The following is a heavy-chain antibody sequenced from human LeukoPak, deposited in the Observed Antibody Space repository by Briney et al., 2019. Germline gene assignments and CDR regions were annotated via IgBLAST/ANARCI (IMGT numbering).Heavy chain of an antibody. V-gene: IGHV3-53*01. CDR1: GFTVSSNY. CDR3: ARDRPVSTYYYYGMDV. Sequence: PGGSLRLSCAASGFTVSSNYMSWVRQAPGKGLEWVSVIYSGGSTYYADSVKGRFTISRDNSKNTLYLQMNSLRAEDTAVYYCARDRPVSTYYYYGMDVWGQGTTVTVSS. J-gene: IGHJ6*02. CDR2: IYSGGST. D-gene: IGHD1-14*01.